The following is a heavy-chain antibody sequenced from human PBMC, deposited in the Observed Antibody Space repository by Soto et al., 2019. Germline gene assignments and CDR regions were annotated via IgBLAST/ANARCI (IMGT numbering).Heavy chain of an antibody. CDR2: IFYLGSS. D-gene: IGHD3-3*02. J-gene: IGHJ5*02. V-gene: IGHV4-39*01. CDR1: GDSIISSDFY. Sequence: SETLSLTCTVSGDSIISSDFYWGWVRQPPGNGLKWIGSIFYLGSSYYNPSLKSRVTMSVDTSKNQFSLRLRSVTAADTALYFCARHSLALRKNNWFDPWGQGIMVTVSS. CDR3: ARHSLALRKNNWFDP.